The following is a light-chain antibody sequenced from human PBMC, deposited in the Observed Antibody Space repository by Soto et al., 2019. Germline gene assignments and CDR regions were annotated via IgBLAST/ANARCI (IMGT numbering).Light chain of an antibody. CDR2: AAS. Sequence: ETVLTQSPATVSLSPGDRATLPCRAGKGVSANKLAGYQQKPGQAPRLLIYAASSRATGIPDRFSGSGSGTDFTLTINRLEPEDSAVYYCQDYGTSWTFGQGTKVEIK. V-gene: IGKV3-20*01. CDR3: QDYGTSWT. J-gene: IGKJ1*01. CDR1: KGVSANK.